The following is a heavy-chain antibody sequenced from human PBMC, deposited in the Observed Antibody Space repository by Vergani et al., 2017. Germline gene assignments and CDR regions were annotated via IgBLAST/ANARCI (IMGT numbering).Heavy chain of an antibody. V-gene: IGHV3-9*01. J-gene: IGHJ6*02. Sequence: EVQLLESGGGLVQPGGSLRLSCAASGFTFSSYAMSWVRQAPGKGLEWVSGISWNSGSIGYADSVKGRFTISRDNAKNSLYLQMNSLRAEDTALSYCAMLERIAAAVPSGYYYYGMDVWGQGTTVTVSS. CDR1: GFTFSSYA. D-gene: IGHD6-13*01. CDR2: ISWNSGSI. CDR3: AMLERIAAAVPSGYYYYGMDV.